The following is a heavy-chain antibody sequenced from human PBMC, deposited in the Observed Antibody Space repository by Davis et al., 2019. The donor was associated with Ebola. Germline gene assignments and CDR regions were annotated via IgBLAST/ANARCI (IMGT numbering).Heavy chain of an antibody. D-gene: IGHD3-22*01. CDR3: VKVGGTSYGDYYYGMDV. CDR1: GFTFSNHW. V-gene: IGHV3-74*03. Sequence: HTGGSLRLSCAASGFTFSNHWMHWIRQAPGKGLVWVSRINPDGTTTMYADSVEGRFTISRDNSKNTLYLQMNSLRAEDTAVYYCVKVGGTSYGDYYYGMDVWGKGTTVTVSS. J-gene: IGHJ6*04. CDR2: INPDGTTT.